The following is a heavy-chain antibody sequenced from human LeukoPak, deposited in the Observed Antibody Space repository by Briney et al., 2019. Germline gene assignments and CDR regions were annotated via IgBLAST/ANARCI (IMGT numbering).Heavy chain of an antibody. J-gene: IGHJ4*02. Sequence: SETLSLTCAVYGGSFSGYYWSWIRQPPGKGLEWIGEINHSGSTNYNPSLKSRVTISVDTSKNQFSLKLSSVTAADTAVYYCARCSGGSCYSGGYDYWGQGTLVTVSS. V-gene: IGHV4-34*01. CDR2: INHSGST. CDR1: GGSFSGYY. D-gene: IGHD2-15*01. CDR3: ARCSGGSCYSGGYDY.